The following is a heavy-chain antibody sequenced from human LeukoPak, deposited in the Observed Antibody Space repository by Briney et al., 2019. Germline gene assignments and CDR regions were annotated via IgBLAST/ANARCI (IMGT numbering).Heavy chain of an antibody. CDR3: ARGAFIGVYYGSGSFGY. J-gene: IGHJ4*02. CDR1: GGSISSYY. CDR2: IYYSGST. V-gene: IGHV4-59*01. Sequence: KASETLSLTCTVSGGSISSYYWSWIRQPPGKGLEWIGYIYYSGSTNYNPSLKSRVTISVDTSKNQFSLKLRSVTAADTAVYYCARGAFIGVYYGSGSFGYWGQGTLVTVSS. D-gene: IGHD3-10*01.